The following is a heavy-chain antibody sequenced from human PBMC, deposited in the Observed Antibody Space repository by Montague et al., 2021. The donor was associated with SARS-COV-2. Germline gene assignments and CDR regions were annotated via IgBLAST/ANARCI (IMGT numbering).Heavy chain of an antibody. CDR3: AGGFRGGPFDC. CDR2: ITRNGEIT. V-gene: IGHV3-20*04. CDR1: GFTFDDYG. J-gene: IGHJ4*02. D-gene: IGHD3-10*01. Sequence: SLRLSCAASGFTFDDYGMSWVRQVPGRGLEWVSGITRNGEITGYADSVKGRVTISRDNAKNSLSLQMNSLRVEDTALYYCAGGFRGGPFDCWGQGTPVTVSS.